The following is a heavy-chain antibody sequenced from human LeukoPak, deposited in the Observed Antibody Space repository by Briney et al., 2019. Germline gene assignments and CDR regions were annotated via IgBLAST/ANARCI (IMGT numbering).Heavy chain of an antibody. CDR1: GYTFTSYY. D-gene: IGHD6-13*01. CDR3: ARARAAAGAQYFQH. V-gene: IGHV1-46*01. Sequence: ASVKVSRKASGYTFTSYYLHWVRQAPGQRPEWMGIIYTNDGSARYAQKFQGRVIMTRDTSTGTVYMELSSLSSDDTAVYYCARARAAAGAQYFQHWGQGTLVSASS. J-gene: IGHJ1*01. CDR2: IYTNDGSA.